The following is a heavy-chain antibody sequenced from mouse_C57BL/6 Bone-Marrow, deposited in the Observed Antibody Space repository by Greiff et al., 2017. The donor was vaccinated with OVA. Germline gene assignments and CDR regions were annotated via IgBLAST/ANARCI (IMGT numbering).Heavy chain of an antibody. V-gene: IGHV5-15*01. CDR3: ARQNYYGSRGWYFDV. Sequence: EVKVVESGGGLVQPGGSLKLSCAASGFTFSDYGMAWVRQAPRQGPEWVAFISNLAYSIYYADTVTGRFTISRENAKNTLYLEMSSLRSEDTAMYYCARQNYYGSRGWYFDVWGTGTTVTVSS. D-gene: IGHD1-1*01. J-gene: IGHJ1*03. CDR2: ISNLAYSI. CDR1: GFTFSDYG.